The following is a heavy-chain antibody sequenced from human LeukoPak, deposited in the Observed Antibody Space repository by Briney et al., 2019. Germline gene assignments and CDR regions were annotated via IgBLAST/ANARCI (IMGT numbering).Heavy chain of an antibody. CDR2: IYYSGST. J-gene: IGHJ5*02. V-gene: IGHV4-59*12. D-gene: IGHD3-10*01. CDR3: ARDITMVRGVKRWFDP. Sequence: SETLSLTCTVSGGSISSYYWSWIRQPPGKGLEWIGYIYYSGSTNYNPSLKSRVTISVDTSKNQFSLKLSSVTAADTAVYYCARDITMVRGVKRWFDPWGQGTLVTVSS. CDR1: GGSISSYY.